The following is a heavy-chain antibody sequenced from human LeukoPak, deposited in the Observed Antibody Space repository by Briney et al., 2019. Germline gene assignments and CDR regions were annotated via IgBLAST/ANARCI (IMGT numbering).Heavy chain of an antibody. Sequence: SETLSLTCSVSGGSMSSYYWSCIRQPPGKGLEWIAYISYSGVTKYNPSLKSRVTISVDTSKSQFSLKLSTVTAADTAVYYCARDWVYDVLAGYSTDIWGQGTMVTVSS. V-gene: IGHV4-59*01. CDR1: GGSMSSYY. D-gene: IGHD3-9*01. CDR2: ISYSGVT. J-gene: IGHJ3*02. CDR3: ARDWVYDVLAGYSTDI.